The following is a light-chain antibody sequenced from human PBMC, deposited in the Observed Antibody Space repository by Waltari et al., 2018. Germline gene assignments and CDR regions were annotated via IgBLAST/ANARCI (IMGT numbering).Light chain of an antibody. J-gene: IGKJ4*01. CDR2: DTS. CDR1: ESVSNY. CDR3: QQGVILPLT. Sequence: EIVLTQSPVTLSLAAGERATLSSRASESVSNYLTWYQQKPGQSPTLLIYDTSKRATGIPGRCSGSGYGTDFTLTINNLEAEDFALYYCQQGVILPLTFGGGTKLEIK. V-gene: IGKV3-11*01.